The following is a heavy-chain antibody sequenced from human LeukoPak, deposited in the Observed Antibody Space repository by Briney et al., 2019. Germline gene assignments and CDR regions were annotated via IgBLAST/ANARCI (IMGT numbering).Heavy chain of an antibody. J-gene: IGHJ4*02. CDR3: ASQACSGGSCYFQPLDY. V-gene: IGHV3-21*01. Sequence: GGSLRLFCAASAFTFSTYSMNWVRQAPGKGLEWVSSISSSSTYIYYADSVKGRFTISRDNAKNSLYLQMNSLRVEDTAVYYCASQACSGGSCYFQPLDYWGQGTLVTVSS. D-gene: IGHD2-15*01. CDR2: ISSSSTYI. CDR1: AFTFSTYS.